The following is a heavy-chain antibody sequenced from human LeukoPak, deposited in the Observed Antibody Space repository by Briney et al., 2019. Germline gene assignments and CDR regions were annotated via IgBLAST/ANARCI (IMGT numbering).Heavy chain of an antibody. D-gene: IGHD3-16*01. CDR2: IHYSGST. CDR3: ARLGALHDAFDV. CDR1: GDSIRSYY. V-gene: IGHV4-59*12. Sequence: SETLSLTCTVSGDSIRSYYWSWIRQPPGKGLEWIGNIHYSGSTKYNPSLKSRVSISVDTSKNQFSLRVTSLTAADTAVYYCARLGALHDAFDVWGQGTLVTVSS. J-gene: IGHJ3*01.